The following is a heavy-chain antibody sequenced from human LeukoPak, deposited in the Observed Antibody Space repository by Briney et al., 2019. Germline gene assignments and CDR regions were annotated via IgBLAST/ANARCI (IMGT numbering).Heavy chain of an antibody. J-gene: IGHJ4*02. CDR3: ARDHGQLVLVGLDY. Sequence: GGSLRLSCAASGFSFSSYWMSWVRQAPGKGLEWVANIKQDGSEEYYVDSVRGRFTISRDNAKNSLYLQMNSLRVDDTAMYYCARDHGQLVLVGLDYWGQGTLVTVSS. CDR1: GFSFSSYW. V-gene: IGHV3-7*01. D-gene: IGHD6-6*01. CDR2: IKQDGSEE.